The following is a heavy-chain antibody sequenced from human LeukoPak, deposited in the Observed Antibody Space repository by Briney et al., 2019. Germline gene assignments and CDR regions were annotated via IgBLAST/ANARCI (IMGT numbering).Heavy chain of an antibody. Sequence: SQTLSLTCALSGDIVSSNSAAWNWVRQSPSRGLEWLGRTYYRSKLYNDYAVPVKSRITINPDTSKNQFSLQLNSVTPEDTAVYYCARGALGRYYYDSSGYWNWFDPWGQGTLVTVSS. CDR2: TYYRSKLYN. D-gene: IGHD3-22*01. V-gene: IGHV6-1*01. CDR3: ARGALGRYYYDSSGYWNWFDP. CDR1: GDIVSSNSAA. J-gene: IGHJ5*02.